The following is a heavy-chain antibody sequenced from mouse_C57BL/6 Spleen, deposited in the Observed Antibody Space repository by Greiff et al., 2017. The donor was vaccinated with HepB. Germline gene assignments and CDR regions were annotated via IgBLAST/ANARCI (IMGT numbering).Heavy chain of an antibody. Sequence: QVQLQQPGAELVMPGASVKLSCKASGYTFTSYWMHWVKQRPGQGLEWIGEIDPSDSYTNYNQKFKGKSTLTVDKSSSTAYMQLSSLTSEDSAVYYCARARVRKGYFDVWGTGTTVTVSS. D-gene: IGHD2-14*01. CDR2: IDPSDSYT. CDR1: GYTFTSYW. J-gene: IGHJ1*03. CDR3: ARARVRKGYFDV. V-gene: IGHV1-69*01.